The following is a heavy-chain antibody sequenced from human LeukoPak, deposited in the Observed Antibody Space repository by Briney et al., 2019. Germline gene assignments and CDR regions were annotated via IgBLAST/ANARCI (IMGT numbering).Heavy chain of an antibody. Sequence: GGSLRLSCAASGFTFSSYGMHWVRQAPGKGLEWVAFIRSDGSKKYYADSVTGRFTVSRDNSKNTLSLQMNSLRAEDTALYYCAKDISDYYGSGSFDYWGQGTLVTVSS. D-gene: IGHD3-10*01. CDR2: IRSDGSKK. V-gene: IGHV3-30*02. J-gene: IGHJ4*02. CDR3: AKDISDYYGSGSFDY. CDR1: GFTFSSYG.